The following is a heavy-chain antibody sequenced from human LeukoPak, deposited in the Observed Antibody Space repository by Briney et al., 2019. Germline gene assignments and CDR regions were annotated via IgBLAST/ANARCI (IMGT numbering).Heavy chain of an antibody. Sequence: SETLSLTCAVSGGSISSGGYSWGWIRQPPGKGLEWIGYIYHSGSTYYNPSLKSRVTISVDRSKNQFSLKLSSVTAADTAVYYCARVGYGDSSFDYWGQGTLVTVSS. D-gene: IGHD4-17*01. CDR1: GGSISSGGYS. CDR2: IYHSGST. J-gene: IGHJ4*02. V-gene: IGHV4-30-2*01. CDR3: ARVGYGDSSFDY.